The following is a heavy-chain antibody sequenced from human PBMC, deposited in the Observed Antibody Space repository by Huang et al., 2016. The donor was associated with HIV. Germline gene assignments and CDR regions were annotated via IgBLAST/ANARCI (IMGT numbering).Heavy chain of an antibody. V-gene: IGHV7-4-1*02. CDR1: GYTFTTYA. J-gene: IGHJ4*02. CDR3: ARNSYNWNDISFDY. D-gene: IGHD1-20*01. Sequence: QVQLVQSGSELKKPGASVRVSCKASGYTFTTYAINWVRQAPGQGLEWMGWINTNTGNPTYAQGVTVRFVFSLDTSVSTAYLQISSLKTEDTAVYYCARNSYNWNDISFDYWGQGTLVTVSS. CDR2: INTNTGNP.